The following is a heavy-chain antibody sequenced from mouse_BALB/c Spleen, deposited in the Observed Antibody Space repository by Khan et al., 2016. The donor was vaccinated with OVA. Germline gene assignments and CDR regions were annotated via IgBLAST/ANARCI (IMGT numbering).Heavy chain of an antibody. CDR3: ARSGSGSVAN. J-gene: IGHJ3*01. V-gene: IGHV1-77*01. CDR2: IYPGSGNT. CDR1: GYTFTDYY. D-gene: IGHD1-3*01. Sequence: VQLQESGAELARPGASVKLSCKASGYTFTDYYINWVKQRTGQGLEWIGEIYPGSGNTYYNEKFKDKATLTADKSSSTAFMQLNSLTSEDSAVYFCARSGSGSVANWGQGTLVTVSA.